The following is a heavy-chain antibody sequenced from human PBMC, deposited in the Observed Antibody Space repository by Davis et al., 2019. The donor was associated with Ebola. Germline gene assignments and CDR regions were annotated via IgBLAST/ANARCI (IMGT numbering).Heavy chain of an antibody. V-gene: IGHV4-59*01. CDR3: AREGYYYDSSGYYKGPYDY. CDR2: IYYSGST. J-gene: IGHJ4*02. Sequence: SETLSLTCTVSGGSISSYYWSWIRQPPGKGLEWIGYIYYSGSTNYNPSLKSRVTISVDTSKNQFSLKLSSMTAADTAVYYCAREGYYYDSSGYYKGPYDYWGQGTLVTVSS. CDR1: GGSISSYY. D-gene: IGHD3-22*01.